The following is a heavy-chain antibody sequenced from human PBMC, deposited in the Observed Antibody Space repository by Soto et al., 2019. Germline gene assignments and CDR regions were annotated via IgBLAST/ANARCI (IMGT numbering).Heavy chain of an antibody. D-gene: IGHD2-21*01. CDR1: GGSVSSVTYY. Sequence: PAETLSLTCIVSGGSVSSVTYYWSWIRQPPGKGLEWIGFIHYSGSTNYNPSLKSRVTMSVDTSKNQFSLKLTSVNAADTAVYYCTRGGDAYKNGHWGQGTLVTVSS. V-gene: IGHV4-61*01. J-gene: IGHJ4*02. CDR2: IHYSGST. CDR3: TRGGDAYKNGH.